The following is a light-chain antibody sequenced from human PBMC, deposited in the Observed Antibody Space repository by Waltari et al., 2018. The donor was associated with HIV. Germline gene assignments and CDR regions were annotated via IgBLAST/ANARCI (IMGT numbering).Light chain of an antibody. J-gene: IGLJ3*02. V-gene: IGLV6-57*03. Sequence: NFMLTQPHSVSESPGKTVTISCTRSRGSIARNYVQGYPQRPGSAPTTVIYEDNQRPSGVPDRFSGSIDSSSNSASLTISGLKTEDEADYYCQSYDSSNHWVFGGGTKLTVL. CDR1: RGSIARNY. CDR2: EDN. CDR3: QSYDSSNHWV.